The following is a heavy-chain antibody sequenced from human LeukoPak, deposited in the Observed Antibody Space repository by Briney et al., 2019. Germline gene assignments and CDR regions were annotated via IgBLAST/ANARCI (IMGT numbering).Heavy chain of an antibody. V-gene: IGHV1-8*03. D-gene: IGHD1-26*01. CDR1: GYTFTSYD. CDR2: MNPNSGNT. CDR3: ARTPPRERVGAILPRVFDY. Sequence: ASVKVSCKASGYTFTSYDINWVRQATGQGLEWMGWMNPNSGNTGYAQKFQGRVTITRNTSISTAYMELSSLRSEDTAVYYCARTPPRERVGAILPRVFDYWGQGTLVTVSS. J-gene: IGHJ4*02.